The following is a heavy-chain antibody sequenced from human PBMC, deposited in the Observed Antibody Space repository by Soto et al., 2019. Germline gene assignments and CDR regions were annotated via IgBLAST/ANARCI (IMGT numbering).Heavy chain of an antibody. J-gene: IGHJ6*02. D-gene: IGHD2-8*01. V-gene: IGHV1-2*04. CDR1: GYTIAGTY. Sequence: VKVSCEAPGYTIAGTYMHWVRPAPGQGIEWMGWINPNSGGTNYAQKFQGWVTMTRDTSISTAYMELSRLRSDDTAVYYCARGEYCTNGVCYTSGGYYYYYGMAVWGQGTTVPVSS. CDR2: INPNSGGT. CDR3: ARGEYCTNGVCYTSGGYYYYYGMAV.